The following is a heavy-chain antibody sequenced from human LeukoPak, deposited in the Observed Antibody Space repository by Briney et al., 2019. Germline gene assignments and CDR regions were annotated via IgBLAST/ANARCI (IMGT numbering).Heavy chain of an antibody. Sequence: SETLSLTCTVSGGSIRSSSYYLAWVRQPPGKGLEWIGSISYGGRTYYTASLKSRVTISVDTSKNQFSLRLSSVTVADTAVYYCERRLNNHSSSSTSTDYWGHGTQVTVSS. CDR3: ERRLNNHSSSSTSTDY. CDR2: ISYGGRT. V-gene: IGHV4-39*01. CDR1: GGSIRSSSYY. D-gene: IGHD6-6*01. J-gene: IGHJ4*01.